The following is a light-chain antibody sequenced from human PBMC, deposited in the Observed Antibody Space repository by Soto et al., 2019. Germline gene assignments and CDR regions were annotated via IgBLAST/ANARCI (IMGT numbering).Light chain of an antibody. CDR2: VGLGGIVG. CDR3: GADHDSGSSFVYV. V-gene: IGLV9-49*03. Sequence: QAVVTQPPSASASLGASVTLTCTLSSGYGNSKVDWYHQRPGEGPRFVMRVGLGGIVGSKGDGIPDRFSVLGSGLNRYLTIKNIQDEDEGDYHCGADHDSGSSFVYVFGSGTKLTVL. J-gene: IGLJ1*01. CDR1: SGYGNSK.